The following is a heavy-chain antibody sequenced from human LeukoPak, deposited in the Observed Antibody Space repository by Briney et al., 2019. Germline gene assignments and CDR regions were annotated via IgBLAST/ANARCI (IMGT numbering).Heavy chain of an antibody. D-gene: IGHD3-10*01. CDR1: GFTFSSYA. CDR2: ISGSGGNT. CDR3: AKHYYDSGRWTFDI. J-gene: IGHJ3*02. Sequence: PGGSLRLSCAASGFTFSSYAVSWVRQAPGKGLEWVSAISGSGGNTYYADSVRGRFTISRDNSKNTLYLQMNSLRAEDTAVYYCAKHYYDSGRWTFDIWGQGTTVTVSS. V-gene: IGHV3-23*01.